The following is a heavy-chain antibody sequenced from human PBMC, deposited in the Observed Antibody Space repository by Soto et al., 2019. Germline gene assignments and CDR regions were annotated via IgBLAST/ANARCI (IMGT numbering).Heavy chain of an antibody. Sequence: QVQLVQSGAEVKKPGASVKVSCKTSGDSFTSYDINWVRQAPGQGLEWLGRMNSNSGNTGYTDNFQGRVSMTRDTSISTAYSELPHLRSDDRAVINCARGLIRRGLGATNWGQGTPVSVSS. J-gene: IGHJ4*02. V-gene: IGHV1-8*01. CDR3: ARGLIRRGLGATN. CDR2: MNSNSGNT. D-gene: IGHD3-10*01. CDR1: GDSFTSYD.